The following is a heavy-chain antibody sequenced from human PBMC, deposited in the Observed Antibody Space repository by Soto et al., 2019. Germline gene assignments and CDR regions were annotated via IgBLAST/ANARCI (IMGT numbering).Heavy chain of an antibody. Sequence: RRAVRLSGAASGCTVSGYRIAWVRQAPGKGLEWISSITDRGDIRYADSVKGRFTVSRDNVNNSVHLPMNSLRAQDTAVYYCARFATPTTTWYWFDPWGQGTLVPVSS. CDR1: GCTVSGYR. D-gene: IGHD5-12*01. V-gene: IGHV3-21*06. J-gene: IGHJ5*02. CDR3: ARFATPTTTWYWFDP. CDR2: ITDRGDI.